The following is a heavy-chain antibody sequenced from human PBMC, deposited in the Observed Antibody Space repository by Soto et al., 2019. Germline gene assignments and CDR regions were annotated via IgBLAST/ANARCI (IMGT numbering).Heavy chain of an antibody. CDR2: IWYDGSNK. CDR3: ETYYYGSGSCFDY. CDR1: GFTFSSYG. J-gene: IGHJ4*02. D-gene: IGHD3-10*01. Sequence: QVQLVESGGGVVQPGRSLRLSCAASGFTFSSYGMHCVRQAPGKGLEWVAVIWYDGSNKYYADSVKGRFTISRDNSKNQLYLQMNSLRAEDTAVYYCETYYYGSGSCFDYWGQGTLVTVSS. V-gene: IGHV3-33*01.